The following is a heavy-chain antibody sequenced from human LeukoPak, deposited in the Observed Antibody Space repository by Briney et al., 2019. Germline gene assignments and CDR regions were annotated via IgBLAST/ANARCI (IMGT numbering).Heavy chain of an antibody. CDR2: ISVSGGST. J-gene: IGHJ4*02. CDR3: AKISGWPHGYFDY. D-gene: IGHD6-19*01. Sequence: GGSLRLSCAASGFTFSSYSMNWVRQAPGKGLEWVSAISVSGGSTYYVDSVKGRFTISRDNSKNTLYLQMNSLRAEDTAVYYCAKISGWPHGYFDYWGQGTLVTVSS. CDR1: GFTFSSYS. V-gene: IGHV3-23*01.